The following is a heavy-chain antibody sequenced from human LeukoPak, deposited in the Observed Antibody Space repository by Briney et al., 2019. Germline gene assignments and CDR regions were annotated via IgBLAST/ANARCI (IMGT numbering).Heavy chain of an antibody. CDR2: INWNGGDI. Sequence: GGSLRLSCVASGFTFDDYGMSWVRQAPGKGLEWVSGINWNGGDIGYADSVKGRFTISRDNPKNTLYLQMNSLRAEDTAVYYCAKDAARVRTWIQKTATYMDVWGKGITVTISS. CDR1: GFTFDDYG. D-gene: IGHD5-18*01. CDR3: AKDAARVRTWIQKTATYMDV. V-gene: IGHV3-20*04. J-gene: IGHJ6*03.